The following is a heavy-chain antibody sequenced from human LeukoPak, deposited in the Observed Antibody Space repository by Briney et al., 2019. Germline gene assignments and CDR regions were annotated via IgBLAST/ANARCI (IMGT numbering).Heavy chain of an antibody. CDR1: GFTFSSYA. J-gene: IGHJ4*02. CDR2: ISYDGSNK. V-gene: IGHV3-30-3*01. D-gene: IGHD3-16*01. Sequence: PGRSLRLSCAASGFTFSSYAMHWVRQAPGKGPEWVAVISYDGSNKYYADSAKGRFTISRDNSKNTLYLQMNSLRAEDTAVYYCARDGTDYVWGHKYFDYWGQGTLVTVSS. CDR3: ARDGTDYVWGHKYFDY.